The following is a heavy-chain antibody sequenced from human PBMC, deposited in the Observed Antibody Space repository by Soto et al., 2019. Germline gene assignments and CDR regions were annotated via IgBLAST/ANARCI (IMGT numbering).Heavy chain of an antibody. CDR1: GDTFTNND. CDR2: MNTNTNTT. J-gene: IGHJ5*02. D-gene: IGHD6-6*01. Sequence: ASVTVSCEASGDTFTNNDMNWVRQETGQGLEWIGWMNTNTNTTDSAEVFEGRVSLTWDTSISTAYMQLNSLKIDDTAVYYCAREVVETSSLWLDPWGQGTLVTVSS. CDR3: AREVVETSSLWLDP. V-gene: IGHV1-8*01.